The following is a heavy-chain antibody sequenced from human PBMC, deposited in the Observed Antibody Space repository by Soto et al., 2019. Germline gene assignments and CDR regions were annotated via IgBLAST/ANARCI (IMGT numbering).Heavy chain of an antibody. D-gene: IGHD3-10*01. CDR2: ISAYNGNT. CDR1: GYTFTSYG. V-gene: IGHV1-18*01. J-gene: IGHJ3*02. CDR3: ARVELVITMVRGVIITNDAFDI. Sequence: QVQLVQSGAEVKKPGASVKVSCKASGYTFTSYGISWVRQAPGQGLEWMGWISAYNGNTNYAQKLQGRVTMTTDTSTSTAYMELRSLRSDDTAVYYCARVELVITMVRGVIITNDAFDIWGQGTMVTVSS.